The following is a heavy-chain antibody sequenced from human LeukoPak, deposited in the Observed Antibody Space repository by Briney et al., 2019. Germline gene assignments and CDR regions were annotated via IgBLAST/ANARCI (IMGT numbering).Heavy chain of an antibody. J-gene: IGHJ4*02. CDR3: ATGFGSGSYYNFDY. D-gene: IGHD3-10*01. V-gene: IGHV1-24*01. CDR1: GGTFSSYA. CDR2: FDPEDGET. Sequence: ASVKVSCKASGGTFSSYAISWVRQAPGKGLEWMGGFDPEDGETIYAQKFQGRVTMTEDTSTDTAYMELSSLRSEDTAVYYCATGFGSGSYYNFDYWGQGTLVTVSS.